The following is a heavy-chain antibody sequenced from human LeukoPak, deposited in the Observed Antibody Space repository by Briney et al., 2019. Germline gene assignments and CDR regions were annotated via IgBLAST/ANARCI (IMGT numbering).Heavy chain of an antibody. CDR1: DDFISTNSYY. V-gene: IGHV4-39*01. J-gene: IGHJ4*01. Sequence: SPAETLTLTCSVSDDFISTNSYYWTWIRQPPGKALEWVATLHYRGTPYYSPSLSSRISIFVDTSKRQFSLQVRSVTASDTAMYYCSRGDDSYKQGNFWGHGTLVTVS. CDR3: SRGDDSYKQGNF. D-gene: IGHD5-24*01. CDR2: LHYRGTP.